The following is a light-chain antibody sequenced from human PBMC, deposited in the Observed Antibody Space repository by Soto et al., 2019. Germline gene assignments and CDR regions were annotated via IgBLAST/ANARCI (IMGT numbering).Light chain of an antibody. CDR1: QSVSSN. CDR2: GAS. CDR3: QQYNNWPPMA. V-gene: IGKV3-15*01. Sequence: EIVMTQSPATLSVSPGERATLSCRASQSVSSNLAWYQQKPGQAPRLLIYGASTRATGIPARFSGSGSGTEFPLTICSLQSEDFAVDYCQQYNNWPPMAFGQGTKVEIK. J-gene: IGKJ1*01.